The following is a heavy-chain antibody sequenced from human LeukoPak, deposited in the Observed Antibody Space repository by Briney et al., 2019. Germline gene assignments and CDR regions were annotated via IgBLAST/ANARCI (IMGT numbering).Heavy chain of an antibody. CDR2: IYSGGST. J-gene: IGHJ3*02. V-gene: IGHV3-53*01. Sequence: GGSLRLSCAASGFTVSSNYMSWVRQAPGKGLEWVSVIYSGGSTYYADSEKGRFTISRDNAKNSLYLQMNSLRAEDTAVYYCARDKGGIQWLYAFNIWGQGTMVTVSS. CDR3: ARDKGGIQWLYAFNI. D-gene: IGHD6-19*01. CDR1: GFTVSSNY.